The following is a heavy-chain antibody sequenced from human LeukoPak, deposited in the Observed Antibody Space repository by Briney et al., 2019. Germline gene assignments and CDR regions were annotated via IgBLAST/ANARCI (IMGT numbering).Heavy chain of an antibody. V-gene: IGHV3-74*01. CDR2: INSDARNT. Sequence: PGGSLRLSCAASGFTFSSYCMYWVRQAPGKGLVWVSRINSDARNTNYADSVQGRFTISRDNAKNTLYLQMNSLRVEDTAVYYCASGIGVGDSFDIWGQGTMVTVSS. J-gene: IGHJ3*02. CDR1: GFTFSSYC. D-gene: IGHD3-3*01. CDR3: ASGIGVGDSFDI.